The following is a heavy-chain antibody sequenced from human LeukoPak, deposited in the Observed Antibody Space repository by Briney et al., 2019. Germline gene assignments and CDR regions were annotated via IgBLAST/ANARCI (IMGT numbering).Heavy chain of an antibody. CDR3: AKNREGYSKLD. J-gene: IGHJ4*02. CDR2: ISDDASHK. CDR1: GFSFSNYG. D-gene: IGHD6-13*01. V-gene: IGHV3-30*18. Sequence: GRSLRLSCVGSGFSFSNYGMHWVRQAPGKGLEWVAVISDDASHKYYADSVKGRFTISRDNSKNTLYLQMDSLRLEDTAVFYCAKNREGYSKLDWGQGTLVTVPS.